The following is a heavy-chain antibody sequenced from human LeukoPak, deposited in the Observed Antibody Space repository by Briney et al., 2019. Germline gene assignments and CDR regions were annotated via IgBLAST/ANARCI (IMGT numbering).Heavy chain of an antibody. J-gene: IGHJ6*04. D-gene: IGHD2-2*02. CDR1: GFTFGSYS. V-gene: IGHV3-21*01. CDR2: ISSSSSYI. CDR3: ARGPYCSSTSCYKYYYGMDV. Sequence: GGSLRLSCAASGFTFGSYSMNWVRQALGKGLEWVSSISSSSSYIYYADSVKGRFTISRDNAKNSLYLQMNSLRAEDTAVYYCARGPYCSSTSCYKYYYGMDVWGKGTTVTVSS.